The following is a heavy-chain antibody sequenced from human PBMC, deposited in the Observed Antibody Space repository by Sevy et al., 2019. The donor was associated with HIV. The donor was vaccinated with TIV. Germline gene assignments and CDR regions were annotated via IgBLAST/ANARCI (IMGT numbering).Heavy chain of an antibody. Sequence: GGSLKISCAASGFTFSYAWMSWVRQAPGKGLEWVGRIKAKSDGGTIDYAAPVKGRFTISRDDSKNTLYLQMNSLKTEDTGIYYCNTDPIIVLLVTDGMDVWGQGTTVTVSS. J-gene: IGHJ6*02. CDR2: IKAKSDGGTI. D-gene: IGHD2-8*02. CDR1: GFTFSYAW. CDR3: NTDPIIVLLVTDGMDV. V-gene: IGHV3-15*01.